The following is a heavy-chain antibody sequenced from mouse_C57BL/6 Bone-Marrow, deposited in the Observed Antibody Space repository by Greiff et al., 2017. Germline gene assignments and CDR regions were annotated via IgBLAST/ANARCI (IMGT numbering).Heavy chain of an antibody. Sequence: EVMLVESGGGLVQSGRSLRLSCATSGFTFSDFYMEWVRQAPGKGLEWIAASRNKANDYTTEYSASVKGRFIVSRDTSQSILYLQMNALRAEDTAIYYCARDAGLGLDYWGQGTTRTVSS. D-gene: IGHD4-1*01. V-gene: IGHV7-1*01. CDR1: GFTFSDFY. CDR3: ARDAGLGLDY. J-gene: IGHJ2*01. CDR2: SRNKANDYTT.